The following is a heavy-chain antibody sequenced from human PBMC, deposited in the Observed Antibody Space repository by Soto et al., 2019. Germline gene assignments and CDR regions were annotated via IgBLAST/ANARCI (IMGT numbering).Heavy chain of an antibody. CDR1: GFTFSDYY. J-gene: IGHJ6*02. V-gene: IGHV3-11*06. Sequence: QVQLVESGGGLVKPGGSLRLSCAASGFTFSDYYMSWIRQAPGKGLEWASYISSSSSYANYADSVKSRFTISRDNAKNSLDLQMNGLRGEDTAVYYCARVVSRVYGSGPLDVWGQGTTVTVSS. CDR3: ARVVSRVYGSGPLDV. D-gene: IGHD3-10*01. CDR2: ISSSSSYA.